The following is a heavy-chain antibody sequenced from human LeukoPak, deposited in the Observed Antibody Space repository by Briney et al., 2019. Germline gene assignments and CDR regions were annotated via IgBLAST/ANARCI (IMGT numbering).Heavy chain of an antibody. D-gene: IGHD3-22*01. CDR3: ATSSYDSSGYYYLKTNAFDI. CDR2: IYTSDST. V-gene: IGHV4-61*02. Sequence: SETLSLTCTVSGGTISSGSYYWSWIRQPAGKGLEWIRRIYTSDSTNYNPSLKSRVTISLDTSKNQFSLKLSSVTAADTAVYYCATSSYDSSGYYYLKTNAFDIWGQGTMVTVSS. J-gene: IGHJ3*02. CDR1: GGTISSGSYY.